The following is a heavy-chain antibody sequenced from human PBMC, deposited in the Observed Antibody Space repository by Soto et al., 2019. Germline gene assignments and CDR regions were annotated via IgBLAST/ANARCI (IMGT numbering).Heavy chain of an antibody. V-gene: IGHV1-46*03. D-gene: IGHD3-3*01. Sequence: QVQLVQSGAEVKKPGASVKVSCKVSGNIFTSQYMHWVRQAPGQGLEWMAMINPSGGRTSYAQMFQGRVTMPRDTSTSTVHMELSSLRSEDTAVYYCFRDVGDWGQGTLVTVSS. CDR3: FRDVGD. J-gene: IGHJ4*02. CDR2: INPSGGRT. CDR1: GNIFTSQY.